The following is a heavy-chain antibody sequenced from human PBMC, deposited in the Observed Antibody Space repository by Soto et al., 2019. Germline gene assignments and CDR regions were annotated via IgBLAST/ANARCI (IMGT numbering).Heavy chain of an antibody. Sequence: GGSLRLSCAASGFTFSNYTMNWVRQAPGKGLEWVSSISSSSSYIYYADSVKGRFTISRDNAKKSLYLHMNSLRAEDTAVYYCATPPLMVSSLGRFDPWGQGTLVTVSS. CDR2: ISSSSSYI. CDR3: ATPPLMVSSLGRFDP. D-gene: IGHD2-8*01. J-gene: IGHJ5*02. V-gene: IGHV3-21*01. CDR1: GFTFSNYT.